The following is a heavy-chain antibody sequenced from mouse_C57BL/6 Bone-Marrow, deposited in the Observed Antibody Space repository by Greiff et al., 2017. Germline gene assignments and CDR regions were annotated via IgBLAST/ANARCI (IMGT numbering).Heavy chain of an antibody. Sequence: EVKLVESGGDLVKPGGSLKLSCAASGFTFSSYGMSWVRQTPDKRLEWVATISSGGSYTYYPDSVKGRFTISRDNAKKPLYLQMSSLKSEDTAMYYCARQSGSYYSNYFDVWGTGTTVTVSS. CDR1: GFTFSSYG. CDR2: ISSGGSYT. J-gene: IGHJ1*03. CDR3: ARQSGSYYSNYFDV. D-gene: IGHD2-5*01. V-gene: IGHV5-6*02.